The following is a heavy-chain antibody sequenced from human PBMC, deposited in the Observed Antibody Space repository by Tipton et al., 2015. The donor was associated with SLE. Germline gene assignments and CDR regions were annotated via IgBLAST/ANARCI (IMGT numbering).Heavy chain of an antibody. CDR2: TSSSSSYI. CDR1: GFTFSSYS. D-gene: IGHD3-3*01. Sequence: SLRLSCAASGFTFSSYSMNWVRQAPGRGLEWVSSTSSSSSYIYYADSVKGRFTISRDNAKNSLYLQMNSLRAEDTAVYYCARDRGLIDFWSGYIIDYWGQGTLVTVSS. J-gene: IGHJ4*02. CDR3: ARDRGLIDFWSGYIIDY. V-gene: IGHV3-21*03.